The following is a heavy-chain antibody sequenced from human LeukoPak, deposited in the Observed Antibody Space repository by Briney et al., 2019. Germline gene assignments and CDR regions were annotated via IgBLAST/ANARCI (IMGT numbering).Heavy chain of an antibody. CDR2: ISGSGSGT. CDR3: AKPRGGTYQYYFDY. Sequence: GGSLRLSCAASGFTFSSYAMTWVRQAPGKGPEWVSHISGSGSGTYYAASVKGRFTISRDNYKNALYLQMNSLRAEDTALYYCAKPRGGTYQYYFDYWGQGALVTVSS. D-gene: IGHD1-26*01. V-gene: IGHV3-23*01. J-gene: IGHJ4*02. CDR1: GFTFSSYA.